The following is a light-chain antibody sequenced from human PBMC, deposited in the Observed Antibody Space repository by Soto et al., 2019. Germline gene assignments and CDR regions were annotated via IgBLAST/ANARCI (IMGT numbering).Light chain of an antibody. CDR1: HDVRRN. CDR3: QQYNSMLS. CDR2: DAT. J-gene: IGKJ4*01. Sequence: DIQMTQCPSSLSASEGDRVTITCQSSHDVRRNLNWFQQKPGEAPQLLIYDATNLERGVPSRFSASGSGSDFTLTISSLQPEDVATYYCQQYNSMLSFGGGTEVEIK. V-gene: IGKV1-33*01.